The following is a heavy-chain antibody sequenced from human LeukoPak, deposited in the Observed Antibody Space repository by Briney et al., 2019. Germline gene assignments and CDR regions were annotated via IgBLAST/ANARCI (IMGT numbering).Heavy chain of an antibody. CDR1: GFSLSTSGVG. Sequence: SGPTLVNPTQTLTLTCTFSGFSLSTSGVGVGWIRQPPGKALEWLALIYWDDDKRYSPSLKSRLTITKDTSKNQVVLTMTNMDPVDTATYYCAHSTYDYVWGSYPLGDYWGQGTLVTVSS. J-gene: IGHJ4*02. CDR2: IYWDDDK. CDR3: AHSTYDYVWGSYPLGDY. V-gene: IGHV2-5*02. D-gene: IGHD3-16*02.